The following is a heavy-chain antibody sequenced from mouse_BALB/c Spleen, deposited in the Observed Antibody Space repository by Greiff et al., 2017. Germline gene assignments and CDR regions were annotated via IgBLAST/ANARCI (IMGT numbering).Heavy chain of an antibody. CDR3: ARSKFYYGSPYWYFDV. V-gene: IGHV3-1*02. D-gene: IGHD1-1*01. CDR1: GYSITSGYS. J-gene: IGHJ1*01. CDR2: IHYSGST. Sequence: VQLQQSGPDLVKPSQSLSLTCTVTGYSITSGYSWHWIRQFPGNKLEWMGYIHYSGSTNYNPSLKSRISITRDTSKNQFFLQLNSVTTEDTATYYCARSKFYYGSPYWYFDVWGAGTTVTVSS.